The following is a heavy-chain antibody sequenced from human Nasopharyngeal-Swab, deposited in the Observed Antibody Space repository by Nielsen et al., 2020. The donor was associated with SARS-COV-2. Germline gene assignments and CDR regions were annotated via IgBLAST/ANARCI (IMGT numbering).Heavy chain of an antibody. D-gene: IGHD5-18*01. CDR3: ARPRRGYSYGYFDY. V-gene: IGHV1-2*05. CDR1: GYTFTGYY. CDR2: INPNSGGT. J-gene: IGHJ4*02. Sequence: ASVKVSCKASGYTFTGYYMHWVRQAPGQGLEWMGRINPNSGGTNYAQKFQGRVTMTRDTSISTAYMELSRLRSDDTGVYYCARPRRGYSYGYFDYWGQGTLVTVSS.